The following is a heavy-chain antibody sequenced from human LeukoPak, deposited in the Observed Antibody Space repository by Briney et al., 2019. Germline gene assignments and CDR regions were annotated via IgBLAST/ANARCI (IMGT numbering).Heavy chain of an antibody. CDR1: GGSISTYY. J-gene: IGHJ4*02. D-gene: IGHD1-14*01. CDR2: IYYTGNA. V-gene: IGHV4-59*01. Sequence: SETLSLTCTVSGGSISTYYWSWLRQSPGKGLEWIGYIYYTGNANYNPSLKSRVTMSVDTSKNQFSLNLNSVTAADAAVYYCARGGPGGSSWRYYLDSWGQGTLVTVSS. CDR3: ARGGPGGSSWRYYLDS.